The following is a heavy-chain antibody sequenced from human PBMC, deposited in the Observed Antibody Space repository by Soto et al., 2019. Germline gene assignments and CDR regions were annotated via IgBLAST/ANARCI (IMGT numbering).Heavy chain of an antibody. J-gene: IGHJ4*02. CDR2: ITATGDRT. Sequence: GGSLRLSCADSGFRFSSYSMSWVRQTPGKGLEWVAAITATGDRTYYADSVTGRFTISRDNSKKTHYLQMTSLRAEDTAMYYCATMNGYFEYWGQGTPVTVPQ. D-gene: IGHD3-22*01. V-gene: IGHV3-23*01. CDR3: ATMNGYFEY. CDR1: GFRFSSYS.